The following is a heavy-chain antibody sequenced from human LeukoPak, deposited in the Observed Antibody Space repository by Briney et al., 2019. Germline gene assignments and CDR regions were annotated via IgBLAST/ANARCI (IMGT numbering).Heavy chain of an antibody. CDR3: ARDSLQQWLLFDY. CDR2: ISSSGSNI. D-gene: IGHD6-19*01. Sequence: GGSLRLSCAASGFTFSDYYISWIRQAPGKGQEWVSYISSSGSNIYYADSVKGRFTISRDNAKNSLYLQMNSLRAEDTAVYYCARDSLQQWLLFDYWGQGTLVTVSS. CDR1: GFTFSDYY. J-gene: IGHJ4*02. V-gene: IGHV3-11*01.